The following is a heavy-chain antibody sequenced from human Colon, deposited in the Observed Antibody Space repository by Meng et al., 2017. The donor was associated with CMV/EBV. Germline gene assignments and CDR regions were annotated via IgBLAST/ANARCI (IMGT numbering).Heavy chain of an antibody. D-gene: IGHD3-10*01. CDR2: IYYSGTT. J-gene: IGHJ6*02. CDR1: GGSISSGSYY. Sequence: GSLRLSCTVSGGSISSGSYYWGWIRQPPGKGLEWIGSIYYSGTTYSNPSLKSRVTISVDASKNQFSLNLSSMTAADTAVYYCARQRRRINLLKGNEADFHGDMDVWGQGTTVTVSS. V-gene: IGHV4-39*07. CDR3: ARQRRRINLLKGNEADFHGDMDV.